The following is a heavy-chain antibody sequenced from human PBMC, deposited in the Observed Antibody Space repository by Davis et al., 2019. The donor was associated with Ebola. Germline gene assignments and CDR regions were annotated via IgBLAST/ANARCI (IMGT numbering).Heavy chain of an antibody. Sequence: ASVKVSCKASGYSFKNYAISWVRQAPGQGLEWMGWISAYNGNTNYAQKVQGRVTMTTDTSTGTAYLDLRSLRSDDTAVYFCARVRYFDWLLLNFDYWGQGTLVTVSS. V-gene: IGHV1-18*01. J-gene: IGHJ4*02. CDR3: ARVRYFDWLLLNFDY. CDR1: GYSFKNYA. D-gene: IGHD3-9*01. CDR2: ISAYNGNT.